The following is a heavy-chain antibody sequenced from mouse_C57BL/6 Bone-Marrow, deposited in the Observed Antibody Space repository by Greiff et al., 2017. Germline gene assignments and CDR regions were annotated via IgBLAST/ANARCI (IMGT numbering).Heavy chain of an antibody. Sequence: VQLQQSGAELVRPGASVKLSCTASGFNIKDDYMHWVKQRPEQGLEWIGWIDPENGDTEYASKFQGKATITADTSSNTAYLQLSSLTSEDTAVYYCTPFTTVVGNYAMDYWGQGTSVTVSS. J-gene: IGHJ4*01. CDR2: IDPENGDT. CDR3: TPFTTVVGNYAMDY. D-gene: IGHD1-1*01. CDR1: GFNIKDDY. V-gene: IGHV14-4*01.